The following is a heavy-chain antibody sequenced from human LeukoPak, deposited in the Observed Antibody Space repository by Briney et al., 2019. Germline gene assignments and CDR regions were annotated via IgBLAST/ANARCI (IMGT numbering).Heavy chain of an antibody. CDR1: GGSISSHY. CDR2: IYYSGST. CDR3: ARVGYYDSSGYYKPPVYFDY. Sequence: SETLSLTCTVSGGSISSHYWSWIRQPPGKGLEWIGYIYYSGSTNYNPSLKSRVTISVDTSKNQVSLKLSSVTAADTAVYYCARVGYYDSSGYYKPPVYFDYWGQGTLVTVSS. D-gene: IGHD3-22*01. V-gene: IGHV4-59*11. J-gene: IGHJ4*02.